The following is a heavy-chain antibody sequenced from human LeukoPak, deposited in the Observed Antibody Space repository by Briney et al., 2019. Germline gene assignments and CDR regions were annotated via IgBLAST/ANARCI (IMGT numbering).Heavy chain of an antibody. J-gene: IGHJ4*02. CDR2: IKQDGGET. D-gene: IGHD2-21*02. CDR1: GFPFSSYW. Sequence: TGGSLRLSCAASGFPFSSYWMAWVRQAPGKGLEWVASIKQDGGETFYVDSVKGRFTISRDNSKNTLHLQMNSLRAEDTAVYYCAKDLERHIVVVTASAVDYWGQGTLVTVSS. CDR3: AKDLERHIVVVTASAVDY. V-gene: IGHV3-7*01.